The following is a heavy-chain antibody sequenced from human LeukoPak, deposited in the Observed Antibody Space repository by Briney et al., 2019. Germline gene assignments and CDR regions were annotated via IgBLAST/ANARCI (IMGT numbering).Heavy chain of an antibody. CDR1: GYTFTSYG. V-gene: IGHV1-18*01. Sequence: ASVKVSCKASGYTFTSYGISWVRQAPGQGLEWLGWISAYNGDTNYAQRLQGRVTMTTDTSTSTAYMEVRSLRSDDTAVYYCTXXXXXXTSMIFFDYWGQGSLVTVSS. D-gene: IGHD3/OR15-3a*01. CDR3: TXXXXXXTSMIFFDY. J-gene: IGHJ4*02. CDR2: ISAYNGDT.